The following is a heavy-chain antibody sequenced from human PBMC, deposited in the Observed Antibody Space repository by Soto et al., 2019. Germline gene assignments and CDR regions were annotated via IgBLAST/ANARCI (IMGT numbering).Heavy chain of an antibody. CDR1: GFTFSGYA. J-gene: IGHJ4*02. CDR3: AKGAMTSYFDS. CDR2: ISGDGGHI. V-gene: IGHV3-23*01. D-gene: IGHD2-2*01. Sequence: GWSLRLSCAASGFTFSGYAMSWVRQAPGKGLEWVSSISGDGGHIFYADSVKGRFTISRDNSKNTLYLQMNSLRAEDTAIHYCAKGAMTSYFDSWGQGTLVTVSS.